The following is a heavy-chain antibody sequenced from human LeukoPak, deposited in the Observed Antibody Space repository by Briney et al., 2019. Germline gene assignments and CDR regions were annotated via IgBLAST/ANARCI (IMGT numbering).Heavy chain of an antibody. Sequence: SGTLSLTCAVSGGSISSSNWWSWVRQPPGKGLEWIGEIYHSGSTNYNPSLKSRVTISVDKSKNQFSLKLSSMTAADTAVYYCARCDSSGYYYVRWFDPWGQGTLVTVSS. D-gene: IGHD3-22*01. CDR3: ARCDSSGYYYVRWFDP. CDR2: IYHSGST. J-gene: IGHJ5*02. V-gene: IGHV4-4*02. CDR1: GGSISSSNW.